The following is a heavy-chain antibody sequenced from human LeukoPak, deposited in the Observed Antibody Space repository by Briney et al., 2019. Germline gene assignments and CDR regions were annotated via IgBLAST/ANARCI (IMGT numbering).Heavy chain of an antibody. CDR2: ISSSGGTI. CDR3: AKEGGDWGEGYFDY. Sequence: GGSLRLSCAASGFTFSDSYMSWIRQVPGKGLEWISYISSSGGTIYYADSVKGRFTISRDNAKNSLYLQMNSLRAGDTAAYYCAKEGGDWGEGYFDYWGQGTLVTVSS. CDR1: GFTFSDSY. D-gene: IGHD7-27*01. J-gene: IGHJ4*02. V-gene: IGHV3-11*01.